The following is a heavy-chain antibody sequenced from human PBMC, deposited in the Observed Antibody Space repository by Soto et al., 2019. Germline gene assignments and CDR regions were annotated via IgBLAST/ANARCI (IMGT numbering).Heavy chain of an antibody. CDR1: GYTFTSYY. CDR2: INPSGGST. Sequence: ASVKVSCKASGYTFTSYYMHWVRQAPGQGLEWMGIINPSGGSTSYAQKFQGRVTMTRDTSTSTVYMELSSLRSEDTAVYYCAKDLDGRQVARPHFDYWGQGTLVTVSS. V-gene: IGHV1-46*01. CDR3: AKDLDGRQVARPHFDY. J-gene: IGHJ4*02. D-gene: IGHD6-6*01.